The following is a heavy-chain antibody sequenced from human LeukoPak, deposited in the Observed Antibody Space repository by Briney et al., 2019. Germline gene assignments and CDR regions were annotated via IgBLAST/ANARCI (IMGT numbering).Heavy chain of an antibody. Sequence: GGSLILSCAASGFTFTTFWMGWDRQAPGKGLEWVANIKQDGSEKYYVDSVKGRFTISRDNAKNSLYLQMNSLRAEDTAVYYCARDRAPWGSGVGRWGQGTLVTVSS. CDR1: GFTFTTFW. J-gene: IGHJ4*02. CDR2: IKQDGSEK. V-gene: IGHV3-7*01. D-gene: IGHD6-19*01. CDR3: ARDRAPWGSGVGR.